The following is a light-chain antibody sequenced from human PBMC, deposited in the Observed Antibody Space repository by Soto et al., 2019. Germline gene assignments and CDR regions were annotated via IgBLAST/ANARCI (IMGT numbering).Light chain of an antibody. Sequence: EIVMTQSPATLSVSPGEGATLSCRANQPVSSHLAWYQHKPGQAPRLLIHAASTRAPGVPVRFSGSGSGTEFTLTISSLQSADFAVYYCQQYNRWPFPFGQGTKLEIK. V-gene: IGKV3-15*01. CDR3: QQYNRWPFP. CDR1: QPVSSH. J-gene: IGKJ2*01. CDR2: AAS.